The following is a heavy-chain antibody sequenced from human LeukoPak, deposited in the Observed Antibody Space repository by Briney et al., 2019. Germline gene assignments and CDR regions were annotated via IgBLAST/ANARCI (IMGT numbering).Heavy chain of an antibody. D-gene: IGHD6-13*01. CDR3: AGTRYYYYGMDV. CDR1: GYTFTSYY. Sequence: GASVKVSCKASGYTFTSYYMHWVRQAPGQGLEWMGWISAYNGNTNYAQKLQGRVTMTTDTSTSTAYMELRSLRSDDTAVYYCAGTRYYYYGMDVWGQGTTVTVSS. CDR2: ISAYNGNT. J-gene: IGHJ6*02. V-gene: IGHV1-18*04.